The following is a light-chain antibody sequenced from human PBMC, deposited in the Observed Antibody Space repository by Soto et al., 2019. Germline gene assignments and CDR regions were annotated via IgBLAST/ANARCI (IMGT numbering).Light chain of an antibody. J-gene: IGLJ1*01. CDR3: AAWDDILNAYV. CDR1: TSNIGTFY. CDR2: LGD. Sequence: QSVLTQPPSASSTPGQTVTISCSGSTSNIGTFYVYWYQHLPGTAPKLLIYLGDQRASGVSDRFSGSKSVTSASLAINGLRSDDEADYNCAAWDDILNAYVFGSGTKLTVL. V-gene: IGLV1-47*02.